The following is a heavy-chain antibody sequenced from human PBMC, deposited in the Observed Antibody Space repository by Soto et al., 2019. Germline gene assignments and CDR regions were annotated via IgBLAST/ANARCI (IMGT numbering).Heavy chain of an antibody. V-gene: IGHV3-21*01. J-gene: IGHJ4*02. Sequence: EVELVESGGGLVKPGESLKLSCAASGFTFRTYNMIWVRQAPGKGLEWLASVSSGSSNIYYAASVKGRFTISRDNARNSLFLQINSLSAEDTAVYYCARQYPSSSRHFDHWGQGTLVTVSA. D-gene: IGHD6-6*01. CDR1: GFTFRTYN. CDR2: VSSGSSNI. CDR3: ARQYPSSSRHFDH.